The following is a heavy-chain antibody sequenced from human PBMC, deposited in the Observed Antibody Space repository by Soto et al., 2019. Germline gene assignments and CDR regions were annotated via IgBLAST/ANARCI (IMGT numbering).Heavy chain of an antibody. CDR2: ISGSGGST. J-gene: IGHJ4*02. CDR3: ARRSSSWYFDY. CDR1: GFTFSSYA. D-gene: IGHD6-13*01. V-gene: IGHV3-23*01. Sequence: EVQLLESGGGLVQPGGSLRLSCAASGFTFSSYAMNWVRQAPGKGLEWVSVISGSGGSTYYADSVKGRFTISRDNSKNRLYLLMNSLRAEDTAVYYCARRSSSWYFDYWGQGTLVTVSS.